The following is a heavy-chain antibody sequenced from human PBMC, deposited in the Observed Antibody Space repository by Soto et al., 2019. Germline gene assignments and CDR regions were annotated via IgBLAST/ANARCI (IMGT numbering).Heavy chain of an antibody. CDR3: ARDQRRSYYYDSSGPFDY. V-gene: IGHV3-30-3*01. Sequence: GGSLRLSCAASGFTFSSYAMHWVRQAPGKGLEWVAVISYDGSNKYYADSVKGRFTISRDNSKNTLYLQMNSLRAEDTAVYYCARDQRRSYYYDSSGPFDYWGQGTLVTVS. CDR1: GFTFSSYA. J-gene: IGHJ4*02. D-gene: IGHD3-22*01. CDR2: ISYDGSNK.